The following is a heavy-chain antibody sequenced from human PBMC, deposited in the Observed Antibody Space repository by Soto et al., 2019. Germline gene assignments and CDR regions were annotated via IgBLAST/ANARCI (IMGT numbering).Heavy chain of an antibody. CDR2: IYYSGST. Sequence: SETLFLTCTVSGGSISSGGYHSSWIRQQQGQGLEWIEYIYYSGSTNYNPSLKSRVTISVDTSKNQFSLKLSSVTAADTAVYYCARDIYYDSSGYYPNWFDPWGQGTLVTVSS. J-gene: IGHJ5*02. V-gene: IGHV4-61*08. D-gene: IGHD3-22*01. CDR3: ARDIYYDSSGYYPNWFDP. CDR1: GGSISSGGYH.